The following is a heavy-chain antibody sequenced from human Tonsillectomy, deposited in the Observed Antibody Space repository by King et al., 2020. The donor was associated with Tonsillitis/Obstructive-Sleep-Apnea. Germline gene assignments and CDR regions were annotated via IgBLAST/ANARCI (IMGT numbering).Heavy chain of an antibody. CDR1: GFTFSSYW. CDR3: AGDSGGFVWSQDFYY. Sequence: VQLVESGGGLVQPGGSLRLSCAASGFTFSSYWMSWVRQAPGKGLEWVANIKQDGSEKYYVDSVKGRFTISRDNAKTSMYLQMNSLRAEDTAVYYCAGDSGGFVWSQDFYYWGQGTLVTVSS. CDR2: IKQDGSEK. V-gene: IGHV3-7*01. J-gene: IGHJ4*02. D-gene: IGHD3-10*01.